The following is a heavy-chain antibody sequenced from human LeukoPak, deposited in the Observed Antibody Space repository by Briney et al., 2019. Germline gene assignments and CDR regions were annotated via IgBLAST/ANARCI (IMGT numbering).Heavy chain of an antibody. Sequence: ASVKVSCKAAGYTFTGYYMHWVRQAPGQGLEWMGWINPNSGGTNYAQKFQGRVTMTRDTSISTAYMELSRLRSDDTAVYHCARVDYYGSGYFDFWGQGSLVTVSS. J-gene: IGHJ4*02. CDR3: ARVDYYGSGYFDF. CDR2: INPNSGGT. D-gene: IGHD3-10*01. V-gene: IGHV1-2*02. CDR1: GYTFTGYY.